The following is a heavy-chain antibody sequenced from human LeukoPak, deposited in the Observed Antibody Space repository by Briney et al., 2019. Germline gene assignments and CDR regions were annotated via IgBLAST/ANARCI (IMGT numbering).Heavy chain of an antibody. D-gene: IGHD3-22*01. Sequence: ASVKVSCKVSGYTLTELSMHWVRQAPGKGLEWMGGFDPEDGETIYAQKFQGRVTMTTDTSTSTAYMELRSLRSDDTAVYYCARDIIPSYYDSSGYLHAEYFQHWGQGTLVTVSS. CDR2: FDPEDGET. V-gene: IGHV1-24*01. CDR3: ARDIIPSYYDSSGYLHAEYFQH. CDR1: GYTLTELS. J-gene: IGHJ1*01.